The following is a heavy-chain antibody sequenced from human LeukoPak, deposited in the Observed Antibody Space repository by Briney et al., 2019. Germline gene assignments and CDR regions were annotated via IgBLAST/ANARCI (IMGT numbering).Heavy chain of an antibody. CDR2: IYYSGGT. Sequence: PSETLSLTGTGSGVSISSYYWSWIRQPPGKGLEWIGYIYYSGGTNYNPSLKSRVTISVGTSKNQFSLKLSSVTAADTAVYYCARDLVAAAATGYYYYMDVWGKGTTVTVSS. D-gene: IGHD6-13*01. V-gene: IGHV4-59*12. CDR3: ARDLVAAAATGYYYYMDV. J-gene: IGHJ6*03. CDR1: GVSISSYY.